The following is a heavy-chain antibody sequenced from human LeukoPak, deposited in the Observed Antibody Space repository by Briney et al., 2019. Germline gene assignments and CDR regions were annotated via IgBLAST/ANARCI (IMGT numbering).Heavy chain of an antibody. J-gene: IGHJ4*02. Sequence: TSSETLSLTCTVSGYSISSGYYWGWIRQPPGKGPEWIGNIYHSGSTYYNPSLKSRVTISIDTSKNQFSLKLSSVTAADTAVYYCARDPMVRGVVGYWGQGTLVTVSS. CDR2: IYHSGST. V-gene: IGHV4-38-2*02. CDR3: ARDPMVRGVVGY. CDR1: GYSISSGYY. D-gene: IGHD3-10*01.